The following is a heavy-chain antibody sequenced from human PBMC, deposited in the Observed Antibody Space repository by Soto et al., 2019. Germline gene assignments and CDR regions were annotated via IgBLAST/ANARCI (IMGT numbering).Heavy chain of an antibody. Sequence: EVQLVESGGGLVKPGGSLRLSCAASGFTFSSYSMNWVRQAPGKGLEWVSSISSSSSYIYYADSVKGRFTISRDNAKNSLYLQMNRLRAGETAVYYCARGLGDSSGYVDYWGQGTLVTVSS. J-gene: IGHJ4*02. CDR1: GFTFSSYS. CDR3: ARGLGDSSGYVDY. V-gene: IGHV3-21*01. D-gene: IGHD3-22*01. CDR2: ISSSSSYI.